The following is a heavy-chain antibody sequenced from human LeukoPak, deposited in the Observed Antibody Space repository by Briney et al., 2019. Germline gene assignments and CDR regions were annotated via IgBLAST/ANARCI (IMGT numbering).Heavy chain of an antibody. D-gene: IGHD2/OR15-2a*01. J-gene: IGHJ3*02. V-gene: IGHV4-59*12. CDR2: IYHSGST. Sequence: SETLSLTCTVSGGSISSYYWSWIRQPPGKGLEWIGEIYHSGSTNYNPSLKSRVTISVDKSKNQFSLKLSSVTAADTAVYYCARGTRLLSAFDIWGQGTMVTVSS. CDR3: ARGTRLLSAFDI. CDR1: GGSISSYY.